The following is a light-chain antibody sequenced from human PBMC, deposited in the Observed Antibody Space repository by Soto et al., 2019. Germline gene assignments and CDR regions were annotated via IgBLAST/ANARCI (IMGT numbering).Light chain of an antibody. CDR3: QQYGSLPRT. CDR2: GAS. J-gene: IGKJ1*01. Sequence: EIVLTQSPGTLSLSPGDRATLSCRARQSVTSNYLSWYQQRPGQAPRLLIYGASTRAAGIPDRFSCSGSGTDFTLTISRLEPGDFAVYYCQQYGSLPRTFGQGTKVEVK. V-gene: IGKV3-20*01. CDR1: QSVTSNY.